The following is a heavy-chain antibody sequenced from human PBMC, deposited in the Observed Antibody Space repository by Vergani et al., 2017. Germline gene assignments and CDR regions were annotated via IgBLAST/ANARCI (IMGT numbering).Heavy chain of an antibody. CDR1: GGSISSGGYS. V-gene: IGHV4-30-2*05. CDR2: IYYSGST. CDR3: ARACPGSGSYYIDY. Sequence: QLQLQESGSGLVKPSQTLSLTCAVSGGSISSGGYSWSWIRQPPGKGLEWIGYIYYSGSTYYNPSLTSRVTISVDTSKNQFSLKLSSVTAADTAVYYCARACPGSGSYYIDYWGQGTLVTVSS. D-gene: IGHD3-10*01. J-gene: IGHJ4*02.